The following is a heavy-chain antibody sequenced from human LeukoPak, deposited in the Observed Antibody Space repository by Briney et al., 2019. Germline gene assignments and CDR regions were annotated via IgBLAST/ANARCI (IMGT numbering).Heavy chain of an antibody. V-gene: IGHV3-11*01. J-gene: IGHJ4*02. CDR3: ARVAQYGDYLFDY. CDR2: ISSSSSTI. CDR1: GFTFSDYY. Sequence: GGSLRLSCAASGFTFSDYYMSWIRQAPGKGLEWVSYISSSSSTIYYADSVKGRFTISRDNAKNSLDLQMNNLRAEDPAVYYCARVAQYGDYLFDYWGQGTLVTVSS. D-gene: IGHD4-17*01.